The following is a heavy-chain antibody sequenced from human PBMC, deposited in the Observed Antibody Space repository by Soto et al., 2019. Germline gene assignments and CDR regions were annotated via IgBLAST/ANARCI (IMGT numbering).Heavy chain of an antibody. D-gene: IGHD6-19*01. J-gene: IGHJ5*02. Sequence: SEPLSLTCSVSGGSINSSIYFWGWFRHPPGKGLEWIGSIYYSGSTYYNQSLRSRVTIYVDTSKNQFSLKLRSVNAAGTAVFYCARHYSSGSRNWFDRWGKVTLRTVSS. CDR1: GGSINSSIYF. CDR2: IYYSGST. CDR3: ARHYSSGSRNWFDR. V-gene: IGHV4-39*01.